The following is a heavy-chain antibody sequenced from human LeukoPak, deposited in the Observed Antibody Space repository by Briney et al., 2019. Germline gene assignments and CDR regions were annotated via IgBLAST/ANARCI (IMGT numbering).Heavy chain of an antibody. V-gene: IGHV3-74*01. Sequence: GGSLRPSCAASGFTFSTYCMHWVRQAPRKGPMWVSRICPDGTVTNYADSVKARFIISRDNARNTVYLQMNSLRVEDTAVYYCVRDFRSADYWGQGTLVTVSS. CDR2: ICPDGTVT. J-gene: IGHJ4*02. CDR3: VRDFRSADY. CDR1: GFTFSTYC.